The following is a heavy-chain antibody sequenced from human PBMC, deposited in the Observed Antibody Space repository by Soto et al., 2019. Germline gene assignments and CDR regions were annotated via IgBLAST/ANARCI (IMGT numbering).Heavy chain of an antibody. CDR2: IFPGDSDT. CDR3: VRDMQLWRLDS. J-gene: IGHJ4*02. CDR1: RCSFPTYW. V-gene: IGHV5-51*01. Sequence: PGESLKISCKGSRCSFPTYWIGWVRQVPGKGLEWMGIIFPGDSDTRYSPSFQGQVTISADKSISTAYLQWSSLKASDTAVYYCVRDMQLWRLDSWGQGTLVTVSS. D-gene: IGHD2-15*01.